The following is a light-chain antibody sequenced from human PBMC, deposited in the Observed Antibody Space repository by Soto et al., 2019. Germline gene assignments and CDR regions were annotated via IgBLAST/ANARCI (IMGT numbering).Light chain of an antibody. CDR1: QSVSTY. CDR3: QQRSDWPLT. J-gene: IGKJ4*01. CDR2: DAR. V-gene: IGKV3-11*01. Sequence: EIVLTQSPATLSLSPGERATLSCXXSQSVSTYLAWYQQKPGQPPRLLIYDARNRATGIPARFSGSGSGTDFILTISSLEPEDFAVYYCQQRSDWPLTFGGGTKVEIK.